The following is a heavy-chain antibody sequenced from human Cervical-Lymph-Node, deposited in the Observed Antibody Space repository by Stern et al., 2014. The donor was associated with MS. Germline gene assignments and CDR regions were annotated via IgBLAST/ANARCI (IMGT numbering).Heavy chain of an antibody. J-gene: IGHJ4*02. V-gene: IGHV2-5*02. Sequence: ESGPTLVKPTQTLTLTCTFSGFSLTTRGVGVAWIRQPPGKALEWLGVIFWDDDKRYSPPLQHRLTITKDSSKNQVVLTMTRMDPVDTATYFCAHSPYDGWTAIESWGQGALVTVSS. CDR2: IFWDDDK. D-gene: IGHD5-12*01. CDR3: AHSPYDGWTAIES. CDR1: GFSLTTRGVG.